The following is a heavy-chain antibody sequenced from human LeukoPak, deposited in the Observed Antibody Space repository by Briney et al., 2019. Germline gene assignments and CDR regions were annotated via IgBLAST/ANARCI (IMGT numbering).Heavy chain of an antibody. Sequence: ASVKVSCKASGYTFTSYGISWVRQAPGQGLEWMGWISAYNGNTNYAQKLQGRVTMTTDTSTSTAYMELRSLRSDDTAVYYCARAGNSYRGWYYYYGMDVWGQGTTVTVSS. V-gene: IGHV1-18*01. CDR1: GYTFTSYG. J-gene: IGHJ6*02. D-gene: IGHD3-16*02. CDR2: ISAYNGNT. CDR3: ARAGNSYRGWYYYYGMDV.